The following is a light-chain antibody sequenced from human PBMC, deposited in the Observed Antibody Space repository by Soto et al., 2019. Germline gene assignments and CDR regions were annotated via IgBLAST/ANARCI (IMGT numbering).Light chain of an antibody. CDR3: QQYGGSRWT. J-gene: IGKJ1*01. V-gene: IGKV3-20*01. CDR2: GAS. Sequence: EIVLTQSPGTLSLSPGERATLSCRASQSVSSTYLAWYQQKPGQAPRLLIYGASNRATGIPDRFSGSGSGTDFTLTTSRLEPETFAVYYCQQYGGSRWTFGQGTRVDI. CDR1: QSVSSTY.